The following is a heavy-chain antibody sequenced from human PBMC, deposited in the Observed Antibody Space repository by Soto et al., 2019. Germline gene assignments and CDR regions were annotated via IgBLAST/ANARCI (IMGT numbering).Heavy chain of an antibody. Sequence: PGESLKISCKGSGYTFTNYWIIWARQMPGKGLEWMGTIDPSDSYTYYSPSFQGHVTISTANSITTSYLQWSNLKASDTAMYYCARHEYPRSGGMDVWGQGTTVTVSS. CDR3: ARHEYPRSGGMDV. D-gene: IGHD3-10*01. CDR2: IDPSDSYT. J-gene: IGHJ6*02. V-gene: IGHV5-10-1*01. CDR1: GYTFTNYW.